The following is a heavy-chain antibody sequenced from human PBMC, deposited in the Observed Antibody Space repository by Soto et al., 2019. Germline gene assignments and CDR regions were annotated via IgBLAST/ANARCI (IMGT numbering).Heavy chain of an antibody. D-gene: IGHD1-26*01. J-gene: IGHJ1*01. CDR1: GGSFSGYY. CDR2: INHRGST. CDR3: VFGQRIGINTTWHGS. V-gene: IGHV4-34*01. Sequence: PSETLSLTWAVYGGSFSGYYWTWSRQPPGKRLEWIGEINHRGSTNYNPPLKSRVTISVDSSKNQFSLKVKSVSAAETAVYYCVFGQRIGINTTWHGSWGQGTLVPVSS.